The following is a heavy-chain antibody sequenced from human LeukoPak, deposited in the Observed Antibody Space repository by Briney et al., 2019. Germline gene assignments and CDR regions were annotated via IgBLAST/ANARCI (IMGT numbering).Heavy chain of an antibody. Sequence: GGSLRLSCAASGFTLSSYGMHWIRQAPDKRLKWVSFIRYDGSNTNYADSVKGRFTISRDNSKNTLFLQMNSLRPEDTAVYYCAKDRNGYSSPFDYWGQGTLVTVSS. V-gene: IGHV3-30*02. D-gene: IGHD5-18*01. J-gene: IGHJ4*02. CDR3: AKDRNGYSSPFDY. CDR2: IRYDGSNT. CDR1: GFTLSSYG.